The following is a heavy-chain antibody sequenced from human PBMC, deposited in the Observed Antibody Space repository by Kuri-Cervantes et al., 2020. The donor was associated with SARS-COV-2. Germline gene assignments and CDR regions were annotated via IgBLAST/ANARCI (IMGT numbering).Heavy chain of an antibody. Sequence: GGSLRLSCAASGFTFSSYSMNRVRQAPGKGLEWVSSISSSSSYIYYADSVKGRFTISRDNAKNSLYLQMNSLRAEDTAVYYCARDGAARRLYMDVWGKGTTVTVSS. CDR1: GFTFSSYS. V-gene: IGHV3-21*01. J-gene: IGHJ6*03. D-gene: IGHD6-6*01. CDR3: ARDGAARRLYMDV. CDR2: ISSSSSYI.